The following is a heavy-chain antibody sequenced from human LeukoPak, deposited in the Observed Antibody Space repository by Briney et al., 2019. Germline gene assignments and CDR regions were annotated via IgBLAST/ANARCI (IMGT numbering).Heavy chain of an antibody. Sequence: PSQTLSLTCTVSGGSISSGGYYWSWIRQHPGKGLEWIGEINHSGSTNYNPSLKSRVTISVDTSKNQFSLKLSSVTAADTAVYYCARVGGATRYDYWGQGILVTVSS. V-gene: IGHV4-31*03. CDR1: GGSISSGGYY. CDR3: ARVGGATRYDY. D-gene: IGHD1-26*01. J-gene: IGHJ4*02. CDR2: INHSGST.